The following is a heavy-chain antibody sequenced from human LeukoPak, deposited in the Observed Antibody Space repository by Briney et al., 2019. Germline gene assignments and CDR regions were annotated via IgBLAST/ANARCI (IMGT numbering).Heavy chain of an antibody. CDR2: MNPNSGNT. D-gene: IGHD3-3*01. J-gene: IGHJ6*03. Sequence: ASVKVSCKASGYTFTSYDINWVRQATGQGLEWMGWMNPNSGNTGYAQKFQGRVTMTRNTSISTAYMELSSLRSEDTAVYYCARKMGGYDFWSGYYRTYYYYYMDVWGKGTTVTVSS. CDR1: GYTFTSYD. CDR3: ARKMGGYDFWSGYYRTYYYYYMDV. V-gene: IGHV1-8*01.